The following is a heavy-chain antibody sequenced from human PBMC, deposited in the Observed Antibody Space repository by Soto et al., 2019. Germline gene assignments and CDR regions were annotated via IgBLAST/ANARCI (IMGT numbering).Heavy chain of an antibody. D-gene: IGHD6-25*01. J-gene: IGHJ3*02. CDR1: GFTFGNSW. V-gene: IGHV3-7*05. CDR2: IKGDGSAK. Sequence: EVQLVESGGGLVQPGGSLRLSCSASGFTFGNSWMTWVRQAPGKGLEWVAHIKGDGSAKSYLDSVRGGFTVSRDNAENYLVLQMNTLRAEDTAVYYCARDVFPGSSGYYLDAFDIGGQGTMVTVS. CDR3: ARDVFPGSSGYYLDAFDI.